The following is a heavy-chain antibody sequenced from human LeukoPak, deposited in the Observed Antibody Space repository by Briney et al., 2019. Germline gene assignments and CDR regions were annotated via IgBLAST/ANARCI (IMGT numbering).Heavy chain of an antibody. CDR1: GGSISSYY. CDR3: ARVARYDFWSGYLSHYYYYMDV. V-gene: IGHV4-59*01. J-gene: IGHJ6*03. Sequence: PSETLSLTCTVSGGSISSYYWSWIRQPPGKGLEWIGYIYYSGSTNQNPSLKSRVTISVDTSKNQLSLKLSSVTAADTAVYYCARVARYDFWSGYLSHYYYYMDVWGKGTTVIVSS. D-gene: IGHD3-3*01. CDR2: IYYSGST.